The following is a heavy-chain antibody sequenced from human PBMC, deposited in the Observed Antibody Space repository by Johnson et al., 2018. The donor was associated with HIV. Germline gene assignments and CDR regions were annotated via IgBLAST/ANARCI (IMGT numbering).Heavy chain of an antibody. Sequence: VSTISGSGGSTYSADSVKGRFTISRDNSENTLYLQMNSLRAEDTAVYYCARGGGAYCGGDCLRTFDIWGQGTMVTVSP. J-gene: IGHJ3*02. D-gene: IGHD2-21*02. CDR2: ISGSGGST. V-gene: IGHV3-23*01. CDR3: ARGGGAYCGGDCLRTFDI.